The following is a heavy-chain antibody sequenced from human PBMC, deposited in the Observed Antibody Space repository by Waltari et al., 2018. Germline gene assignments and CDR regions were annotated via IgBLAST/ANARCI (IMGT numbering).Heavy chain of an antibody. V-gene: IGHV3-74*01. CDR2: IDSDGRST. CDR3: TRAFVNIAARGMDV. Sequence: EVQLVESGGSLVQPGGSLRLSCIASGFTFSGHGMYWVRQAPGKGLVWVSRIDSDGRSTSYADSVKGRFTISRDNAKNTLYLQMNTLRAEDTAVYYCTRAFVNIAARGMDVWGQGTTVTVSS. D-gene: IGHD6-6*01. CDR1: GFTFSGHG. J-gene: IGHJ6*02.